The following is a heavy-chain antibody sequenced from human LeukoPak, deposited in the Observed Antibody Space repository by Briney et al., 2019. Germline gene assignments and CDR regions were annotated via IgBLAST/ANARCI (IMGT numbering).Heavy chain of an antibody. CDR2: INHSGST. CDR1: GGSFSGYY. CDR3: TSGYFVHTFDF. J-gene: IGHJ4*02. Sequence: SETLSLTCAVYGGSFSGYYWSWIRQPPGKGLEWIGEINHSGSTNYNPSLKSRVTISVDTSKNQFSLKLSSVTAADTAMYYCTSGYFVHTFDFWGQGPLVTVSS. D-gene: IGHD3-9*01. V-gene: IGHV4-34*01.